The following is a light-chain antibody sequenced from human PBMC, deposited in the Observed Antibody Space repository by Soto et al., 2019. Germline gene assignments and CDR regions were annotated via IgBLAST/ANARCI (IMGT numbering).Light chain of an antibody. CDR2: AAS. J-gene: IGKJ5*01. CDR1: QSVDSNY. V-gene: IGKV3-20*01. Sequence: EIVLTQSPGTLSLSPGERATLSCRASQSVDSNYLAWYQQNPGQAPRLLIYAASSRATGIPDRFSGGGSGTDFTLTISRLEPEEFAVYYCQQYGGSFLTFGQGTRLEIK. CDR3: QQYGGSFLT.